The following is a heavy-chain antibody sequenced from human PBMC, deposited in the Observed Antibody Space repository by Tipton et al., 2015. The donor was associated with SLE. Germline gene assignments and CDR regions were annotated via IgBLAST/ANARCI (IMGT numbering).Heavy chain of an antibody. V-gene: IGHV4-61*09. J-gene: IGHJ4*02. CDR2: IYTSGST. CDR1: GGSISSGSYY. CDR3: ARHKISPYSSGWFFDY. D-gene: IGHD6-19*01. Sequence: TLSLTCTVSGGSISSGSYYWSWIRQPAGKGLEWIGHIYTSGSTNYNPSLKSRVTISVDTSKNQFSLKLSSVTAADTAVYYCARHKISPYSSGWFFDYWGQGTLVTVSS.